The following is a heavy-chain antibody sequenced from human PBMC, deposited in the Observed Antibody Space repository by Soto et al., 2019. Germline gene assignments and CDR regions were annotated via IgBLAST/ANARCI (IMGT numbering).Heavy chain of an antibody. CDR2: IIPILGIA. J-gene: IGHJ6*02. V-gene: IGHV1-69*02. D-gene: IGHD3-10*01. CDR1: GGTFSSYT. Sequence: QVQLVQSGAEVKKPGSSVKVSCKASGGTFSSYTISWVRQAPGQGLEWMGRIIPILGIANYAQKFQGRVTITADKSTSTAYMELSSLRSEDTAVYYCARGGTMVRGVIGYYSYGMDVWGQGTTVTVSS. CDR3: ARGGTMVRGVIGYYSYGMDV.